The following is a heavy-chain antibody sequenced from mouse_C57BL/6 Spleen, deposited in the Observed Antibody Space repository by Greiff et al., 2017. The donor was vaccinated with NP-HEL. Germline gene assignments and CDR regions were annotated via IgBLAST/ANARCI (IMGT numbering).Heavy chain of an antibody. Sequence: EVQVVESGGGLVQPGGSLSLSCAASGFTFTDYYMSWVRQPPGKALEWLGFIRNKANGYTTEYSASVKGRFTISRDNSQSILYLQMNALRAEDSATYYCARYRRGYYAMDYWGQGTSVTVSS. V-gene: IGHV7-3*01. CDR3: ARYRRGYYAMDY. J-gene: IGHJ4*01. CDR2: IRNKANGYTT. CDR1: GFTFTDYY.